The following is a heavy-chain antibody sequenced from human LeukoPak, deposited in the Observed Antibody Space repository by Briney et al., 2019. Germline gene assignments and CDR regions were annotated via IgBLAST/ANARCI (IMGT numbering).Heavy chain of an antibody. V-gene: IGHV4-4*07. Sequence: SETLSLTCTVSGGSISSYYWSWIRQPAGKGLEWIGRIYTSGSTNYNPSLKSRVTMSVDTSKNQFSLKLSSVTAADTAVYYCGRDSRRVVPAAMWGWFDPWGQGTLVTVSS. D-gene: IGHD2-2*01. CDR2: IYTSGST. CDR3: GRDSRRVVPAAMWGWFDP. CDR1: GGSISSYY. J-gene: IGHJ5*02.